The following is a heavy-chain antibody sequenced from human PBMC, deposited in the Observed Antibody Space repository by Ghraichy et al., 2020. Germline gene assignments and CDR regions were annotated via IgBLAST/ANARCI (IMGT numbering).Heavy chain of an antibody. J-gene: IGHJ4*02. D-gene: IGHD3-9*01. CDR3: ARALRYFDWIENDY. CDR1: GYTFTGYY. CDR2: INPNSGGT. Sequence: ASVKVSCKASGYTFTGYYMHWVRQAPGQGLEWMGRINPNSGGTNYAQKFQGRVTMTRDTSISTAYMELSRLRSDDTAVYYCARALRYFDWIENDYWGQGTLVTVSS. V-gene: IGHV1-2*06.